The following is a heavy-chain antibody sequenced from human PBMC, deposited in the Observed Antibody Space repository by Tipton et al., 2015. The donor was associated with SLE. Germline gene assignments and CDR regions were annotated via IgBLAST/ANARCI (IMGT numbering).Heavy chain of an antibody. CDR1: GFTFSSYS. CDR3: AADFWSGFPLCYFKY. V-gene: IGHV3-30*03. CDR2: ISDDGTKN. D-gene: IGHD3-3*01. J-gene: IGHJ4*02. Sequence: SLRLSCAASGFTFSSYSMNWVRQAPDKGLEWVALISDDGTKNNYLESVKGRFTISRDHSRNTLSLQMDSLRPDDTGIYYCAADFWSGFPLCYFKYWGQGTPVTVYS.